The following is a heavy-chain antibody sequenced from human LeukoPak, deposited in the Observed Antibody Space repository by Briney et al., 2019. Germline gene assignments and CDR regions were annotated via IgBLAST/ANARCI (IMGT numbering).Heavy chain of an antibody. D-gene: IGHD3-9*01. CDR2: ISAYNGNT. V-gene: IGHV1-18*04. Sequence: ASVKVSCKASGYTFTSYGISWVRQAPGQGLEWMGWISAYNGNTNYAQKLQGRVTMTTDTSTSAAYMELRSLRSDDTAVYYCARGPELERYLGWLPKPYYFDYWGQGTLVTVSS. CDR1: GYTFTSYG. CDR3: ARGPELERYLGWLPKPYYFDY. J-gene: IGHJ4*02.